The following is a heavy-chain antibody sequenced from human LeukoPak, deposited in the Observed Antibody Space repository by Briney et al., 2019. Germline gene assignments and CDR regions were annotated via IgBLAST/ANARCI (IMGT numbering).Heavy chain of an antibody. CDR1: GGSFSGYY. J-gene: IGHJ4*02. CDR2: INHSGST. Sequence: SETLSLTCAVYGGSFSGYYWSWIRQPPGKGLEWIGEINHSGSTNYNPSLKSRVTISVDTSKNQFSLRLSSVTAADTAVYYCAIGIAAAEYFDYWGQGTLVTVSS. V-gene: IGHV4-34*01. D-gene: IGHD6-13*01. CDR3: AIGIAAAEYFDY.